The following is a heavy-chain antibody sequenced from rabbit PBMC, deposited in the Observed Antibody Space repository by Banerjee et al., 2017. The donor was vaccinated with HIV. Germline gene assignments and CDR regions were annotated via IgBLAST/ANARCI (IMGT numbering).Heavy chain of an antibody. Sequence: QEQLEESGGDLVKPEGSLTLTCKASGLDFSSSYWICWVRQAPGKGLEWIACIYTDSSGSTDYASWVNGRFTISKASSTTVTLQMTSLTAADTATYFCARDLAGVTGWNFNLWGPGTLVTVS. J-gene: IGHJ4*01. CDR1: GLDFSSSYW. V-gene: IGHV1S45*01. CDR2: IYTDSSGST. CDR3: ARDLAGVTGWNFNL. D-gene: IGHD4-1*01.